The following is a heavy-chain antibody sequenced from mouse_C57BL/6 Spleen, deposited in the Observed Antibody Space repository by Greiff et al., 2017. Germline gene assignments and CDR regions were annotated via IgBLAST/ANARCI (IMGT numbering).Heavy chain of an antibody. CDR1: GYSFTGYY. CDR2: INPSTGGT. CDR3: AREQGDGYYVFDY. J-gene: IGHJ2*01. V-gene: IGHV1-42*01. Sequence: VQLQQSGPELVKPGASVKISCKASGYSFTGYYMNWVKQSPEKSLEWIGEINPSTGGTTYNQKFKAKATLTVDKSSSTAYMQRKSLTSEDSAVYYCAREQGDGYYVFDYWGQGTTLTVSS. D-gene: IGHD2-3*01.